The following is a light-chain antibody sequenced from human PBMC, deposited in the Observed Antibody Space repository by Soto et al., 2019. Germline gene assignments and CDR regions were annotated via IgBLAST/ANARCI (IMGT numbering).Light chain of an antibody. J-gene: IGLJ2*01. CDR3: QTWGTGIV. Sequence: QSVLTQSPSASASLGASVKLTSTLSSGHSSYAIAWHQQQPEKGPRYLMKLNSDGSHSKGDGIPDRFSGSSSGAERYLTISSLQSEDEADYYCQTWGTGIVFGGGTQLTVL. CDR2: LNSDGSH. CDR1: SGHSSYA. V-gene: IGLV4-69*01.